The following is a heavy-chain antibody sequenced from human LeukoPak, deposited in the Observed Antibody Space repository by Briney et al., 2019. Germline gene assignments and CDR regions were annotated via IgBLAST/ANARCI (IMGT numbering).Heavy chain of an antibody. CDR1: GFTFSNYY. CDR2: ISSSGSTI. D-gene: IGHD2-2*01. CDR3: ASPPTAYCSTISCFDRNEDY. Sequence: GSLRLSCAASGFTFSNYYMNWIRQAPGKGLEWVSYISSSGSTIYFADSVKGRFTISRDNAKNSLYLQMNSLRAEDTAVYYCASPPTAYCSTISCFDRNEDYWGQGTLVTVSS. V-gene: IGHV3-11*04. J-gene: IGHJ4*02.